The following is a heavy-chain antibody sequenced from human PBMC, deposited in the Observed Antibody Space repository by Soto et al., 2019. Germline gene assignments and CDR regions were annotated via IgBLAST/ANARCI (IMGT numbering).Heavy chain of an antibody. Sequence: SVKVSCKASGGTFSSYAISWVRQAPGQGLEWMGGIIPIFGTANYAQKFQGRVTITADESTSTAYMELSSLRSEDTAVYYCARDVSEYSSSSGSDYWGQGTLVTVPQ. CDR2: IIPIFGTA. CDR3: ARDVSEYSSSSGSDY. J-gene: IGHJ4*02. CDR1: GGTFSSYA. D-gene: IGHD6-6*01. V-gene: IGHV1-69*13.